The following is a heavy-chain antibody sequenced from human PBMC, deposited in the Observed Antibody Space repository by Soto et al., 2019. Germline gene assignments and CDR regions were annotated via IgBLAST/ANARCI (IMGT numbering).Heavy chain of an antibody. D-gene: IGHD2-2*01. J-gene: IGHJ5*02. CDR1: GYTLTELS. CDR3: ATDSLGYCSSTSCYRSWFDP. CDR2: FDPEDGET. Sequence: GASVKVSCKVSGYTLTELSMHWVRQAPGKGLEWMGGFDPEDGETIYAQKFQGRVTMTEDTSTDTAYMELSSLRSEDTAVYYCATDSLGYCSSTSCYRSWFDPWGQGTLVTVSS. V-gene: IGHV1-24*01.